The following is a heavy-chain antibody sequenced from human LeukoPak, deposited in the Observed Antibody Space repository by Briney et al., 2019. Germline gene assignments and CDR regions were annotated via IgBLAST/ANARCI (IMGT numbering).Heavy chain of an antibody. V-gene: IGHV3-74*01. D-gene: IGHD1-26*01. CDR3: ARARVGDPTDY. J-gene: IGHJ4*02. CDR1: GFTFSSYG. Sequence: QPGGSLRLSCAASGFTFSSYGMHWVRQAPGKGLVRVSRVHGDGNNIGYADSVKGRFTIFRDNAKNTLYLQMNSLRPDDTAVYYCARARVGDPTDYWGQGTLVTVSS. CDR2: VHGDGNNI.